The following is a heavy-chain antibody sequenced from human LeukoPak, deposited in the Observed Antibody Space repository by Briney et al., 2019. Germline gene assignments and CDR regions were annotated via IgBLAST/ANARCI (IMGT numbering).Heavy chain of an antibody. CDR2: IYTSGST. J-gene: IGHJ4*02. CDR3: ARDRGSGWFFAS. D-gene: IGHD6-19*01. Sequence: PSETLSLTCTVSGGSISGYYWSWIRQPAGKGLEWIGRIYTSGSTNYNPSLKSRVTMSIDKSKNQFSLKLSSVTAADTAVYYCARDRGSGWFFASWGQGTLVTVSS. CDR1: GGSISGYY. V-gene: IGHV4-4*07.